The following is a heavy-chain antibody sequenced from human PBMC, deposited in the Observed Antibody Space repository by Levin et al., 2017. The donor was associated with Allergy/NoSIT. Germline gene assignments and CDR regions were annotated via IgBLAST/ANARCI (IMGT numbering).Heavy chain of an antibody. CDR3: AREANLKRITMVRGAKYLRYGMDV. V-gene: IGHV3-7*01. CDR2: IKQDGSEK. CDR1: GFTFSSYW. Sequence: GGSLRLSCAASGFTFSSYWMSWVRQAPGKGLEWVANIKQDGSEKYYVDSVKGRFTISRDNAKNSLYLQMNSLRAEDTAVYYCAREANLKRITMVRGAKYLRYGMDVWGQGTTVTVSS. J-gene: IGHJ6*02. D-gene: IGHD3-10*01.